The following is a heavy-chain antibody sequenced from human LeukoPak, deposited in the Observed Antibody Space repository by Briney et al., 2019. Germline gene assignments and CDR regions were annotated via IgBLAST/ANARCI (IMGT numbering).Heavy chain of an antibody. J-gene: IGHJ4*02. CDR3: ARDIGNNGFYSLDW. CDR1: GFTFSRYG. CDR2: IWYDGSNK. D-gene: IGHD3-22*01. Sequence: PGRSLRLSCVASGFTFSRYGLNWVRQAPGAGLEWVAVIWYDGSNKYYADSVKGRFIVSRDDSKNTLYLQMNSLRAEDTAVYYCARDIGNNGFYSLDWWGQATQVIVSS. V-gene: IGHV3-33*01.